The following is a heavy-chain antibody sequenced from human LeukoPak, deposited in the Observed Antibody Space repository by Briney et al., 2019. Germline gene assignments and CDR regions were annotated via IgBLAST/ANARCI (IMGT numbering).Heavy chain of an antibody. CDR1: GGSISSSSYY. J-gene: IGHJ4*02. Sequence: SETLSLTCTVSGGSISSSSYYWGWIRQPPGKGLEWIGSIYYSGSTYYNPSLKSRVTISVDTSKNQFPLKLSSVTAADTAVYYCARDYYDSSGSFDYWGQGTLVTVSS. CDR2: IYYSGST. D-gene: IGHD3-22*01. CDR3: ARDYYDSSGSFDY. V-gene: IGHV4-39*06.